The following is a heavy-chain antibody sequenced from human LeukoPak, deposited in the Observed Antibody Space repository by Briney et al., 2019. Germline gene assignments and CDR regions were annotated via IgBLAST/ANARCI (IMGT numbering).Heavy chain of an antibody. Sequence: GGSLRLSCAASGFTFSSFWMHWVRQAPGKGLVWVSRINSVGSSTSYADSVKGRFTISRDDAKNTLYLQMNSLRAEDTAVYYCARERTSGWDAFDFWGQGTLVTVSS. CDR2: INSVGSST. CDR3: ARERTSGWDAFDF. J-gene: IGHJ4*02. V-gene: IGHV3-74*01. CDR1: GFTFSSFW. D-gene: IGHD6-19*01.